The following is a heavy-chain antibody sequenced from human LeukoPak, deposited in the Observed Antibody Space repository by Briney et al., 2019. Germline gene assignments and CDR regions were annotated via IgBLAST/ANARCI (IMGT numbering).Heavy chain of an antibody. CDR1: GFTFDDYG. CDR3: ARDKYDFWSGYYTHDAFDI. Sequence: WGSLRLSCAASGFTFDDYGMSWVRQAPGKGLEWVSGINWNGGSTGYADSVKGRFTISRDNAKNSLYLQMNSLRAEDTALYYCARDKYDFWSGYYTHDAFDIWGQGTMVTVSS. V-gene: IGHV3-20*04. CDR2: INWNGGST. D-gene: IGHD3-3*01. J-gene: IGHJ3*02.